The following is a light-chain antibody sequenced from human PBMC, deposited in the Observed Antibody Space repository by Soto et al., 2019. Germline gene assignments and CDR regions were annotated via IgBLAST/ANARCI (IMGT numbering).Light chain of an antibody. CDR3: RHSYNPSWT. CDR1: QNIADY. CDR2: AAS. Sequence: DIQMTQSPSSLSASVGDRVTITCRASQNIADYLNWYQHKPGKAPYLLIFAASSWQDGVPSRFSGSGSATHFTHTLSSLQPEDFVTYYCRHSYNPSWTFGQGTKVQFK. V-gene: IGKV1-39*01. J-gene: IGKJ1*01.